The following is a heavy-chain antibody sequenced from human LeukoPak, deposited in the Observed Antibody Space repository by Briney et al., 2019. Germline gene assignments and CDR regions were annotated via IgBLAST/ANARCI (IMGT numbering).Heavy chain of an antibody. CDR2: INHSGST. CDR1: GGSFSGYY. D-gene: IGHD5-12*01. J-gene: IGHJ3*01. V-gene: IGHV4-34*01. Sequence: PSETLSLTCAVYGGSFSGYYWSWIRQPPGKGLEWIGEINHSGSTNYNPSLKSRVTISVDTSKNQFSLKLSSVTAADTAVYYCARGRGGYHDWGQGTMVTVSS. CDR3: ARGRGGYHD.